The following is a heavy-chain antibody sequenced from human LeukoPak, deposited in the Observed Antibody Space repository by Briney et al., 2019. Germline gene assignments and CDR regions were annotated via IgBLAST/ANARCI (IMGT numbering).Heavy chain of an antibody. J-gene: IGHJ4*02. Sequence: SGGSLRLSCAASGFTFDDYAMHWVRQAPGKGLELVSRISWNSGSIGYADSVKGRLTISRDNAKNSLYLQMNSLRAEDTALYYCAKDSYYDSSDQFDYWGQGTLVTVSS. V-gene: IGHV3-9*01. D-gene: IGHD3-22*01. CDR2: ISWNSGSI. CDR1: GFTFDDYA. CDR3: AKDSYYDSSDQFDY.